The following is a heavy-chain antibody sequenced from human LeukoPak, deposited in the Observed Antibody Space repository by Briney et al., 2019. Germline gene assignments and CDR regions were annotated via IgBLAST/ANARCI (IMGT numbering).Heavy chain of an antibody. D-gene: IGHD3-10*01. V-gene: IGHV4-34*01. CDR2: INHSGST. J-gene: IGHJ4*02. CDR3: ARARGWYGEGDY. Sequence: APETLSLTCAVYGGSFSGYYWSWIRQPPGKGLEWIGEINHSGSTNYNPSLKSRVTISVDTSKNQFSLKLSSVTAADTAVYYCARARGWYGEGDYWGQGTLVTVSS. CDR1: GGSFSGYY.